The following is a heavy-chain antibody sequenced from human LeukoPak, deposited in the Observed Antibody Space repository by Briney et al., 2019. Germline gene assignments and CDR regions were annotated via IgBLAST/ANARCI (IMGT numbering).Heavy chain of an antibody. J-gene: IGHJ6*02. CDR3: ASKRGPQLASYYYYYYGMDV. CDR2: IIPIFGTA. CDR1: GYTFTSYY. D-gene: IGHD6-6*01. Sequence: GASVKVSCKASGYTFTSYYMHWVRQAPGQGLEWMGGIIPIFGTANYAQKFQGRVTITADESTSTAYMELSSLRSEDTAVYYCASKRGPQLASYYYYYYGMDVWGQGTTVTVSS. V-gene: IGHV1-69*13.